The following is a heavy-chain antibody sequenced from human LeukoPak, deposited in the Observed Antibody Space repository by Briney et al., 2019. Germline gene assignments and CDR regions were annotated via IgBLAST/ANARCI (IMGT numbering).Heavy chain of an antibody. D-gene: IGHD3-22*01. Sequence: PGGSLRLSCAASGFTFSSYEMNWVRQAPGKGLEWVSYISSSSSTIYYADSVKGRFTISRDNAKNSLYLQMNSLRAEDTAVYYCARDFTMIVLGTDAFDIWGQGTMVTVSS. J-gene: IGHJ3*02. CDR3: ARDFTMIVLGTDAFDI. CDR2: ISSSSSTI. CDR1: GFTFSSYE. V-gene: IGHV3-48*03.